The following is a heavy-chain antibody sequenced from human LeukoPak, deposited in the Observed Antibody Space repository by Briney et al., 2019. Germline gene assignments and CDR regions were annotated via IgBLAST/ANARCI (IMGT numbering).Heavy chain of an antibody. CDR3: ARLLRWDIVLMVYEQRDY. J-gene: IGHJ4*02. D-gene: IGHD2-8*01. CDR2: INPNSGGT. V-gene: IGHV1-2*02. CDR1: GYTFTGYY. Sequence: ASVKVSCKASGYTFTGYYMRWVRQAPGQGLEWMGWINPNSGGTNYAQKFQGRVTMTRDTSISTAYMELSRPKPDDTAVYYCARLLRWDIVLMVYEQRDYWGQGTLVTVSS.